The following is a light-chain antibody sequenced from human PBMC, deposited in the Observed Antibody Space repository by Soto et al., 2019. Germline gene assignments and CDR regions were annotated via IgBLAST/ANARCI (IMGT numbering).Light chain of an antibody. Sequence: EIVLTQSPGTLSLSPGERATLSCRASQSVRSSYLAWYQQKPGQAPRLLIYGASSRATGIPDRFSGSGSGTDFTLTISGLEPEDFAVYYCQQYGNTGITFGPGTKVDIK. V-gene: IGKV3-20*01. CDR3: QQYGNTGIT. CDR2: GAS. CDR1: QSVRSSY. J-gene: IGKJ3*01.